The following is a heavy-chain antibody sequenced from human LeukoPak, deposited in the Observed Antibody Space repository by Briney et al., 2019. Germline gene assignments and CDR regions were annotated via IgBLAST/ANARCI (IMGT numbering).Heavy chain of an antibody. V-gene: IGHV1-46*01. CDR1: GYTFTSYY. Sequence: GASVKVSCKASGYTFTSYYMHWVRQAPGQGLEWMGIINPSGGSTSYAQKFQGRVTMTRDTSTSTVYMELSSLRSEDTAVHYCARGRPLLWFGESPETRNWFDPWGQGTLVTVSS. J-gene: IGHJ5*02. D-gene: IGHD3-10*01. CDR2: INPSGGST. CDR3: ARGRPLLWFGESPETRNWFDP.